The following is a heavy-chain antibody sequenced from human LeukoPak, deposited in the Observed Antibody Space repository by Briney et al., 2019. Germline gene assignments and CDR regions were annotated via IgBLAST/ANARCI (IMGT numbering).Heavy chain of an antibody. CDR1: GFTFSDYY. CDR3: ASLAEQWLDNDAFDI. J-gene: IGHJ3*02. D-gene: IGHD6-19*01. Sequence: GGSLRLSCAASGFTFSDYYMSWIRQAPGKGLEWVSYISSSGSTIYYADPVKGRFTISRDNAKNSLYLQMNSLRAEDTAVYYCASLAEQWLDNDAFDIWGQGTMVTVSS. V-gene: IGHV3-11*01. CDR2: ISSSGSTI.